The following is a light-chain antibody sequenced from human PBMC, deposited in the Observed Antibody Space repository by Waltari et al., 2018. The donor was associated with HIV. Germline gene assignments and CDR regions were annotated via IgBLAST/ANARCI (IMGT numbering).Light chain of an antibody. Sequence: QSALTQSRPVSGSPGQSITIPFTGTPTDVSSYHYVSWYQQHPGRAPQLLIFDLIKPPAGVPDRFSGSKSGNTASLTISGLQAEDEADYYGCSSAGKYTFVFGTGTKVTVL. CDR1: PTDVSSYHY. V-gene: IGLV2-11*01. CDR3: CSSAGKYTFV. CDR2: DLI. J-gene: IGLJ1*01.